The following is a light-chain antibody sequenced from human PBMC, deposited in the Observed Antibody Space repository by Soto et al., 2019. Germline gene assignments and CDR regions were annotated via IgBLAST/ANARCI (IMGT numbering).Light chain of an antibody. Sequence: EIVLTHSPETLSLSPGERATLSCRASQTVIHNHLAWHQQKPGQTPRLLVYGASSRATGIPDRFSGSGSGTDFTLTISRLEPEYFAVYYCQQHGTSPITFGQGTRLEI. V-gene: IGKV3-20*01. CDR1: QTVIHNH. J-gene: IGKJ5*01. CDR2: GAS. CDR3: QQHGTSPIT.